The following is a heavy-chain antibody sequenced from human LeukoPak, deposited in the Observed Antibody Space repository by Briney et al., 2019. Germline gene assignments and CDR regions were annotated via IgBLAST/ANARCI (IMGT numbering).Heavy chain of an antibody. D-gene: IGHD5-18*01. CDR1: GYSINSDYY. Sequence: PSETLSLTCAVSGYSINSDYYWGWIRQPPGKGLEWIGTIYHRGNTYYNPSLNSRVSISVDTSKNQFSLRLSSVTAADTAMYYCTRTTEGGYIGYFYYYYMDVWGKGTTVTISS. CDR2: IYHRGNT. CDR3: TRTTEGGYIGYFYYYYMDV. V-gene: IGHV4-38-2*01. J-gene: IGHJ6*03.